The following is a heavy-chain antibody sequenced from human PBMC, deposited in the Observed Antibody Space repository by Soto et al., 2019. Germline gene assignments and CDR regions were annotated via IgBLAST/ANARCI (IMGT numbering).Heavy chain of an antibody. CDR2: ISYDGSYQ. J-gene: IGHJ4*02. CDR1: GFTFKSYG. Sequence: QAQLVESGGCEVQPGRSLRLSCAASGFTFKSYGMHWVRQAPGKGLEWVAVISYDGSYQYYSDSVKGRFTISRDNSKNTLNLQMNSLRVEDSAMYYCAQDGRTGSVTRPDHWGQGTLVTVSS. V-gene: IGHV3-30*18. CDR3: AQDGRTGSVTRPDH. D-gene: IGHD1-26*01.